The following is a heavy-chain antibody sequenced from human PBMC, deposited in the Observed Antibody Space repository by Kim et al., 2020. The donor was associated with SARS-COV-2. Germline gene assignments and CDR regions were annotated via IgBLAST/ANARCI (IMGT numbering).Heavy chain of an antibody. Sequence: ASVKVSCKASGYTFTSYGISWVRQAPGQGLEWMGWISPYNGNAKFAQSLQDRVTMTTDTFTTTAYMELRSLRFDDTAVYYCARDGDLPDYWGQGTLVTVS. J-gene: IGHJ4*02. CDR3: ARDGDLPDY. CDR1: GYTFTSYG. D-gene: IGHD3-3*01. CDR2: ISPYNGNA. V-gene: IGHV1-18*01.